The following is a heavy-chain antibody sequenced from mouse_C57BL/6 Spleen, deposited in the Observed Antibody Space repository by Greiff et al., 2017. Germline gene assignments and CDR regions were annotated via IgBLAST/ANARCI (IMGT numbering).Heavy chain of an antibody. V-gene: IGHV1-26*01. CDR2: INPNNGGT. CDR1: GYTFTDYY. D-gene: IGHD1-1*02. Sequence: VQLQQSGPELVKPGASVKISCKASGYTFTDYYMNWVKQSHGKSLEWIGDINPNNGGTSYNQKFKGKATLTVDKSSSTAYMELRSLTSEDSAVYYCARSGYGYDAMDYWGQGTSVTVSS. CDR3: ARSGYGYDAMDY. J-gene: IGHJ4*01.